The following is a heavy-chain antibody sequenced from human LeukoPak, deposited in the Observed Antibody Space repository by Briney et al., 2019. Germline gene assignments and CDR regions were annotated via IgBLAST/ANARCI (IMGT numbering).Heavy chain of an antibody. CDR1: RFMFDDYT. D-gene: IGHD5-18*01. V-gene: IGHV3-43*01. J-gene: IGHJ4*02. CDR3: AKGDVDSPMNFYH. Sequence: GGSLRLSCAASRFMFDDYTMHWVRQAPGKGLEWVSLINWDGGSTYYAGSVKGRFTISRDNSKNSLYLQMNSLRTEDTALYYCAKGDVDSPMNFYHWGQGTLVTVSS. CDR2: INWDGGST.